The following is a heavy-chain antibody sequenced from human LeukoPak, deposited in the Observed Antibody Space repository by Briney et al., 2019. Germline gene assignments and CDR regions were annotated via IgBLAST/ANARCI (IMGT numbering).Heavy chain of an antibody. Sequence: PGGSLRLSCAASGFTFSSYAMSWVRQALGKGLEWVAVISYDGSNKYYADSVKGRFTISRGNSKNTLYLQMNSLRAEDTAVYYCASGSYYFDCHYWGQGTLVTVSS. CDR1: GFTFSSYA. J-gene: IGHJ4*02. V-gene: IGHV3-30*04. CDR2: ISYDGSNK. D-gene: IGHD3-10*01. CDR3: ASGSYYFDCHY.